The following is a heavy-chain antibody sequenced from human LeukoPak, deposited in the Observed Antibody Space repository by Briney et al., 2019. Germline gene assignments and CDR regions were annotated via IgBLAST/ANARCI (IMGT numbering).Heavy chain of an antibody. V-gene: IGHV3-11*01. CDR3: AKEVGYYGSGSYNLDY. Sequence: PGGSLRLSCAASGFTFSDYYMSWIRQAPGKGLEWVSYISGSGSTIYYADSVKGRFTISRDNSKNTLYLQMNSLRAEDTAVYYCAKEVGYYGSGSYNLDYWGQGALVTVSS. D-gene: IGHD3-10*01. CDR2: ISGSGSTI. CDR1: GFTFSDYY. J-gene: IGHJ4*02.